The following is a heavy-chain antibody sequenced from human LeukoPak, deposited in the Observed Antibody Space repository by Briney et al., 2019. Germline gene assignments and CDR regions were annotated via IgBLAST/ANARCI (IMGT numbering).Heavy chain of an antibody. CDR2: INHSGST. CDR3: ARSSGYSSSKNWFDP. Sequence: SETLSLTCAVYGGSFSGYYWSWIRQPPGKGLEWIGEINHSGSTYYNPSPKSRVTISVDTSKNQFSLKLSSVTAADTAVYYCARSSGYSSSKNWFDPWGQGTLVTVSS. D-gene: IGHD6-13*01. J-gene: IGHJ5*02. CDR1: GGSFSGYY. V-gene: IGHV4-34*01.